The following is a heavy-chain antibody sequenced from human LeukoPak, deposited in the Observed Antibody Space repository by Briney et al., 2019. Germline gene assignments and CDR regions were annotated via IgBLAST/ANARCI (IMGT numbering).Heavy chain of an antibody. CDR2: EFDGERT. CDR1: GASISSHY. CDR3: ATIKRGSIFGYFDF. J-gene: IGHJ4*02. Sequence: ETLSLTCTVSGASISSHYWTWIRQPPGKGLEWIGYEFDGERTKDNPSLKSRSTLSRDTSKNQLSLRLSSVTAADTAVYYCATIKRGSIFGYFDFWGQGILVTVSS. D-gene: IGHD3-3*02. V-gene: IGHV4-59*11.